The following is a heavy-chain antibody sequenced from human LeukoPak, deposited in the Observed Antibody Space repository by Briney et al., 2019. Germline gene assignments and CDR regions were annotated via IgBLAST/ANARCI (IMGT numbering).Heavy chain of an antibody. J-gene: IGHJ4*02. Sequence: PGGSLRLSCVASGFTVSTNYVSWVRPAPGKGMEWVSVMYRHGGTAYADSVQGRFSISRDNSKNTVDLQMNSLRAEDTAVYYCTRDVIYDSQIYSYGDSWGQGTLVTVSS. CDR2: MYRHGGT. CDR1: GFTVSTNY. CDR3: TRDVIYDSQIYSYGDS. D-gene: IGHD3-16*01. V-gene: IGHV3-66*01.